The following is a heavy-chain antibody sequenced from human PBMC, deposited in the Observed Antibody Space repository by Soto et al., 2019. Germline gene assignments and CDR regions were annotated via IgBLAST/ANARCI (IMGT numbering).Heavy chain of an antibody. CDR3: ARGYHGIAAAGNWFDP. CDR2: INHSGST. CDR1: GGSFSGYY. D-gene: IGHD6-13*01. V-gene: IGHV4-34*01. J-gene: IGHJ5*02. Sequence: SETLSLTCAVYGGSFSGYYWSWIRQPPGKGLEWIGEINHSGSTNYNPSLKSRVTISVDTSKNQFSLTLSSVTAADTAVYYCARGYHGIAAAGNWFDPWGQEPWSPSPQ.